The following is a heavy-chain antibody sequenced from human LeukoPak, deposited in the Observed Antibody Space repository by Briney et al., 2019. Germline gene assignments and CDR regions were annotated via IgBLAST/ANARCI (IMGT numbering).Heavy chain of an antibody. J-gene: IGHJ3*02. CDR1: GFTLRSFG. V-gene: IGHV3-30*02. CDR2: IRYYGCNK. CDR3: AKDSYPVPEGQGDAFDI. D-gene: IGHD2-21*01. Sequence: PGGTLRLSRAASGFTLRSFGTHCVRHAPGRGLEWVAFIRYYGCNKYYADSARDRFTISRDNYKNTLYLQMNSLRAEDTAVYYCAKDSYPVPEGQGDAFDIWGQGTMVTVSS.